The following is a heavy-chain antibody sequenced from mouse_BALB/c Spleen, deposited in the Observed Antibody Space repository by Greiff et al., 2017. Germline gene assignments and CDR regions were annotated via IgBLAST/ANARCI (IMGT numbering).Heavy chain of an antibody. CDR1: GYTFTSYY. V-gene: IGHV1S56*01. Sequence: QVQLKESGPELVKPGASVRISCKASGYTFTSYYIHWVKQRPGQGLEWIGWIYPGNVNTKYNEKFKGKATLTADKSSSTAYMQLSSLTSEDSAVYFCARSREDWFAYWGQGTLVTVSA. J-gene: IGHJ3*01. CDR3: ARSREDWFAY. CDR2: IYPGNVNT.